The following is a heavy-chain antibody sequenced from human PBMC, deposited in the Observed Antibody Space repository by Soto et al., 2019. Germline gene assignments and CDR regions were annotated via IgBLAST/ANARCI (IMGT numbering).Heavy chain of an antibody. D-gene: IGHD3-10*01. CDR1: GFTFSSYA. CDR2: ISGSGGST. Sequence: GGSLRLSCAASGFTFSSYAMSWVRQAPGKGLEWVSAISGSGGSTYYADSVKGRFTISRDNSKNTLYLQMNSLRAEDTAVYYCAKRQLWFGGGDDAFDIWGQGTMVTVSS. V-gene: IGHV3-23*01. CDR3: AKRQLWFGGGDDAFDI. J-gene: IGHJ3*02.